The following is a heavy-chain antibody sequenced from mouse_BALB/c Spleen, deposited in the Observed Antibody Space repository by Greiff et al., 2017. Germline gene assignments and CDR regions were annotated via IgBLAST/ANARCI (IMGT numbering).Heavy chain of an antibody. CDR2: ISSGSSTI. Sequence: EVKLVESGGGLVQPGGSRKLSCAASGFTFSSFGMHWVRQAPEKGLEWVAYISSGSSTIYYADTVKGRFTISRDNPKNTLFLQMTSLRSEDTAMYYCAGNYAMDYWGQGTSVTVSS. D-gene: IGHD1-1*02. J-gene: IGHJ4*01. V-gene: IGHV5-17*02. CDR3: AGNYAMDY. CDR1: GFTFSSFG.